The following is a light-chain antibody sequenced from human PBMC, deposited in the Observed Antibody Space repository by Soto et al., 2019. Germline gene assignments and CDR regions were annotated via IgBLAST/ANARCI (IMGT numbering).Light chain of an antibody. J-gene: IGLJ7*01. Sequence: QSALTQPPSVSGAPGQRVTISCTGSSSNIGAGYYVHWYQQLPGTAPKLLIYVNSNRPSGIPDRFSGSKSGTSASLAITGLQPEDYGDYYCQSYDRSLGDFVFGGGTQLTVL. CDR1: SSNIGAGYY. CDR2: VNS. CDR3: QSYDRSLGDFV. V-gene: IGLV1-40*01.